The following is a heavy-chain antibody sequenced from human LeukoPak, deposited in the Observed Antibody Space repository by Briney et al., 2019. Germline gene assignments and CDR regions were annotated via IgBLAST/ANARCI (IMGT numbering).Heavy chain of an antibody. J-gene: IGHJ6*02. CDR3: ARYSSSWYLDYYYGMDV. CDR2: ISAYNGNT. CDR1: GYIFINYG. Sequence: ASVKVSCKASGYIFINYGISWVRQAPGQGLEWMGWISAYNGNTNYAQKFQGRVTMTTDTSTSTAYMELSSLRSEDTAVYYCARYSSSWYLDYYYGMDVWGQGTTVTVSS. V-gene: IGHV1-18*01. D-gene: IGHD6-13*01.